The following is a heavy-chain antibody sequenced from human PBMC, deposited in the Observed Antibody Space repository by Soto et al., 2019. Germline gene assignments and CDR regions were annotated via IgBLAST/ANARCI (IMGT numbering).Heavy chain of an antibody. Sequence: SETLSLTCAVSGGSITSGGYSWGWIRQPPGQGLEWIGYMYHSGNTYYNPSLKGRVTISLDHSRNQFSLRLNSVTAADTAVYYCATDGVTMVRGAIAPFDYWGQGTLVTVPQ. D-gene: IGHD3-10*01. V-gene: IGHV4-30-2*01. CDR1: GGSITSGGYS. CDR2: MYHSGNT. CDR3: ATDGVTMVRGAIAPFDY. J-gene: IGHJ4*02.